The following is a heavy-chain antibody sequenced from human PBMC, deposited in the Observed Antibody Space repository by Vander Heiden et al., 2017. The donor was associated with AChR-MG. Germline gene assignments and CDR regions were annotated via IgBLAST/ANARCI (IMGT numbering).Heavy chain of an antibody. CDR1: GYTLTELS. J-gene: IGHJ6*03. D-gene: IGHD6-19*01. CDR3: ATARYSSGWSGYYYYYMDV. V-gene: IGHV1-24*01. Sequence: QVQLVQSGAEVKKPGASVKVSCKVSGYTLTELSLHWGGQAPGKGLEWMGGFDPEDGETIYAQKFQGRVTMTEDTSTDTAYMELSSLRSEDTAVYYCATARYSSGWSGYYYYYMDVWGKGTTVTVSS. CDR2: FDPEDGET.